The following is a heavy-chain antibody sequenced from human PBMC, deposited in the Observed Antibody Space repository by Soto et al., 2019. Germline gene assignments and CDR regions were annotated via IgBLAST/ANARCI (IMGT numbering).Heavy chain of an antibody. CDR2: ISSSSSYI. J-gene: IGHJ4*02. V-gene: IGHV3-21*01. D-gene: IGHD3-22*01. Sequence: EVQLVESGGGLVKPGGSLRLSCAASGFTFSSYSMNWVRQAPGKGLEWVSSISSSSSYIYYADSVKGRFTISRDNAKNSLYLQRNSLRAEDTAVYYCARDYYDSSGYFRFDYWGQGTLVTVSS. CDR1: GFTFSSYS. CDR3: ARDYYDSSGYFRFDY.